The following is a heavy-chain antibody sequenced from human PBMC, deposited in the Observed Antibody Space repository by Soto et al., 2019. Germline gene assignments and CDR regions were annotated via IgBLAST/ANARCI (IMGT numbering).Heavy chain of an antibody. V-gene: IGHV1-8*01. D-gene: IGHD2-15*01. Sequence: QVHLVQSGAEVKKPGASVKVSCKASGYSFTSYDINWVRQATGQGLEWLGWMNPNSGNTGYAQKFQGRVTMPRDTSKSTAYMELSSLRSEDTAVYYCARNLLNTGRFDNWGQGTLVTVSS. CDR3: ARNLLNTGRFDN. CDR2: MNPNSGNT. CDR1: GYSFTSYD. J-gene: IGHJ4*02.